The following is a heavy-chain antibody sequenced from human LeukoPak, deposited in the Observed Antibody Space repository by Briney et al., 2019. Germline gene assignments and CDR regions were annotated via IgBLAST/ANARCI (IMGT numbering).Heavy chain of an antibody. J-gene: IGHJ3*02. CDR1: GYSFSSYW. V-gene: IGHV5-51*01. Sequence: PGESLKISCKGSGYSFSSYWIGWVRQMPGKGLEWMGIIYPGDSDTRYSPSFQGQVTISADKSISTAYLQWSSLKASDTAMYYCARHPYYYDSSGYLGPRLAFDIWGQGTMVTVSS. CDR2: IYPGDSDT. CDR3: ARHPYYYDSSGYLGPRLAFDI. D-gene: IGHD3-22*01.